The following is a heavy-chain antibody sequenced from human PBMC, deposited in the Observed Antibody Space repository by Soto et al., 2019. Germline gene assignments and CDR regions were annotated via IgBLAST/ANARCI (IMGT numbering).Heavy chain of an antibody. CDR2: IRSKANKYAT. CDR1: GFTCIGTA. CDR3: TRLAVAGTDP. J-gene: IGHJ5*02. D-gene: IGHD6-19*01. Sequence: GVSLRLSCPASGFTCIGTAMHWVRQASGKGLEWVGRIRSKANKYATAYAASVKGRFTISRDDSNNMAYLQMNSLKTEDTAVYYCTRLAVAGTDPWGQGTLVTVSS. V-gene: IGHV3-73*01.